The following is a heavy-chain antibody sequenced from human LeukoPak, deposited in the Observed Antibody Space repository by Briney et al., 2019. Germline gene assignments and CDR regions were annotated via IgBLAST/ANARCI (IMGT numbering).Heavy chain of an antibody. D-gene: IGHD6-13*01. CDR2: ISNDGNNK. Sequence: PGGSLRLSCAVSGFTFTNYAMHWVRQAPGKGLEWVAIISNDGNNKYYADSVKGRFTISRDTSKNTLYLQMDSLRAEDTTAYYCAKAVHPSSWYGDYWGQGTLVTVSS. CDR1: GFTFTNYA. J-gene: IGHJ4*02. V-gene: IGHV3-30*18. CDR3: AKAVHPSSWYGDY.